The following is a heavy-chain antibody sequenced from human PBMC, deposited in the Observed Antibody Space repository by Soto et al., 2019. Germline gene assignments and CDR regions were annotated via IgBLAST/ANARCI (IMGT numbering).Heavy chain of an antibody. D-gene: IGHD3-16*01. CDR1: GFTFSSYW. CDR2: IKQDGSEK. CDR3: ARGFDDYIWGSYHTGTYYYYYYMDV. V-gene: IGHV3-7*01. J-gene: IGHJ6*03. Sequence: GGSLRLSCAASGFTFSSYWMSWVRQAPGKGLEWVANIKQDGSEKYYVDSVKGRFTIARENAKNSLYLQMNSLGAEDTAVYYCARGFDDYIWGSYHTGTYYYYYYMDVWGKGTTVTVSS.